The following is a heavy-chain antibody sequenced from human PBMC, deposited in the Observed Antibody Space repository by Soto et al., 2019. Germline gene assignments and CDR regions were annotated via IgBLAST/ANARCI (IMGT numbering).Heavy chain of an antibody. J-gene: IGHJ5*02. Sequence: SETLSLTYTVSGGSISSSSYYWGWIRQPPGKGLEWIGSIYYSGSTYYNPSLKSRVTISVDTSKNQFSLKLSSVTAADTAVHYCVIVQLERRAAGWFDLWGQGPLVTLSS. CDR2: IYYSGST. D-gene: IGHD1-1*01. CDR1: GGSISSSSYY. V-gene: IGHV4-39*01. CDR3: VIVQLERRAAGWFDL.